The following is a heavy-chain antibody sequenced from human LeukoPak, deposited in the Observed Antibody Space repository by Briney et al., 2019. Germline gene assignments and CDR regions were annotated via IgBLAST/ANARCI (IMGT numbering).Heavy chain of an antibody. Sequence: SETLSLTCTVSGGSISSYYRSWIRQPAGKGLEWIGRIYTSGSTNYNPSLKSRVTMSVDTSKNQFSLKLSSVTAADTAVYYCARDTSSIAARIDYWGQGTLVTVSS. CDR3: ARDTSSIAARIDY. D-gene: IGHD6-6*01. J-gene: IGHJ4*02. V-gene: IGHV4-4*07. CDR1: GGSISSYY. CDR2: IYTSGST.